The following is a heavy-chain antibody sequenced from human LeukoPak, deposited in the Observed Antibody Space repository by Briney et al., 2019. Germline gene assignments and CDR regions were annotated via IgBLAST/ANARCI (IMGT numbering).Heavy chain of an antibody. D-gene: IGHD1-26*01. Sequence: GGSLRLSCAASGFTFDDYGMSWVRQAPGKGLEWVSSINWNGGTTGYADSVKGRFTISRDNAKNSLYLQMNSLRAEDTAVYYCYSSGYYVYYYYYYMDVWGKGTTVTVSS. V-gene: IGHV3-20*04. CDR1: GFTFDDYG. CDR2: INWNGGTT. CDR3: YSSGYYVYYYYYYMDV. J-gene: IGHJ6*03.